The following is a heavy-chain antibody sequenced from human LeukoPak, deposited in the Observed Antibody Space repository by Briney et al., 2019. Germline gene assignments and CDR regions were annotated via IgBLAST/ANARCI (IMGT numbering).Heavy chain of an antibody. CDR2: ISGSGGST. V-gene: IGHV3-23*01. D-gene: IGHD6-13*01. CDR1: GFTFSTYA. Sequence: GGSLRLSCAASGFTFSTYAMSWVRQAPGKGLEWVSVISGSGGSTYYADSVKGRLTISRDNSKNTPYMQMNSLRAEDTAVYYCAKDVSSSWSPYYFYYWGQGTLGTVSS. J-gene: IGHJ4*02. CDR3: AKDVSSSWSPYYFYY.